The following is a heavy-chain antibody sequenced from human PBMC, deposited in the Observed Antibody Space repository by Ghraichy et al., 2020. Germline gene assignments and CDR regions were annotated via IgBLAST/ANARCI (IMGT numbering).Heavy chain of an antibody. CDR2: INSDGSST. J-gene: IGHJ5*02. V-gene: IGHV3-74*01. D-gene: IGHD6-13*01. CDR3: ARPRSSWYGGWFDP. Sequence: GGSLRLSCAASGFTFSGYWMHWVRQAPGKGLVWVSRINSDGSSTSYADSVKGRFTISRDNAKNTLYLQMNSLRAEDTAVYYCARPRSSWYGGWFDPWGQGTLVTVSS. CDR1: GFTFSGYW.